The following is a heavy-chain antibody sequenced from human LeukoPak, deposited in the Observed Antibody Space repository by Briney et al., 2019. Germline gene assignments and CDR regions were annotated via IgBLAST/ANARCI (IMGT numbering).Heavy chain of an antibody. CDR2: INPSDGST. Sequence: GASVKVSCKPSGYPPTTYYIHWVRQAPGQGLEWMGVINPSDGSTTYAQKFRGRVTMTRDTSASTVYVYLSSLRPGDTAVYYCARAGRGGGYYYYYAMDVWGQGTTVTVSS. D-gene: IGHD5-12*01. J-gene: IGHJ6*02. CDR3: ARAGRGGGYYYYYAMDV. CDR1: GYPPTTYY. V-gene: IGHV1-46*01.